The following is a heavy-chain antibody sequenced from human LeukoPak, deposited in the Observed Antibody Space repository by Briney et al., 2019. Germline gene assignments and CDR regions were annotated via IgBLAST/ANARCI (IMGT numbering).Heavy chain of an antibody. CDR2: ITNSGTTI. D-gene: IGHD3-9*01. Sequence: GGSLRLSCAASGFTFSSYEMTWVRQAPGKGLEWISYITNSGTTIYYADSVKGRFTISRDNTRNSLYLQMSSLRAEDTAVYYCANILPPRGLQKDYYYYYGMDVWGQGTSVTVSS. CDR1: GFTFSSYE. CDR3: ANILPPRGLQKDYYYYYGMDV. V-gene: IGHV3-48*03. J-gene: IGHJ6*02.